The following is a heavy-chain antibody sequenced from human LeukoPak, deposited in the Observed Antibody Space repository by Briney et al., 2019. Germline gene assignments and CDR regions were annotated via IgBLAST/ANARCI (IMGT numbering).Heavy chain of an antibody. Sequence: KPSETLSLTCTVSGGSISSYYWNWIRQSPGKGLEWIGYIYYTGSTNYNPSLRSRVTISVDTSKNQFSLKLSSVNAADTAVYYCARKTNDWFDPWGQGTLVTVSS. V-gene: IGHV4-59*01. J-gene: IGHJ5*02. D-gene: IGHD2-8*01. CDR1: GGSISSYY. CDR2: IYYTGST. CDR3: ARKTNDWFDP.